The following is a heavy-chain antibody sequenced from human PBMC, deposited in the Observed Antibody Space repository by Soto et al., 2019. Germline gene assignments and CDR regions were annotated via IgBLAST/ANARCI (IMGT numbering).Heavy chain of an antibody. V-gene: IGHV4-61*01. CDR2: IYYSGST. CDR1: GGSVSSGSYY. Sequence: QVQLQESGPGLVKPSETLSLTCTVSGGSVSSGSYYWSWIRQPPGKGLEWIGYIYYSGSTNYNPSLKSRVTISVDTSKNQFSLKLSSVTAADTAVYYCAGYCSGGSCYSGYWGQGTLVTVSS. CDR3: AGYCSGGSCYSGY. D-gene: IGHD2-15*01. J-gene: IGHJ4*02.